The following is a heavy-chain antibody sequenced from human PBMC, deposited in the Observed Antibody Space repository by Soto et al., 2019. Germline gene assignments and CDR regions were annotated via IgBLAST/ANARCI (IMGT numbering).Heavy chain of an antibody. D-gene: IGHD3-22*01. Sequence: GGSLRLACAASGLTFSSSAMSWVLQAPGNGLEWVSAISGSGGSTYYADSVKGRFTISRDNSKNTLYLQMNSLRAEDTAVYYCAKGGITMIVVVTRDAFDIWGQGTMVTVSS. CDR3: AKGGITMIVVVTRDAFDI. CDR2: ISGSGGST. CDR1: GLTFSSSA. J-gene: IGHJ3*02. V-gene: IGHV3-23*01.